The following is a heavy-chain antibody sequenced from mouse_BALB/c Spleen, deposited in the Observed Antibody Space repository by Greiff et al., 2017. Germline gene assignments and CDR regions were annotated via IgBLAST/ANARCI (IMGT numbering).Heavy chain of an antibody. J-gene: IGHJ4*01. CDR3: ARSDFYYGSPYAMDY. Sequence: QVQLQQSGAELAKPGASVKMSCKASGYTFTSYWMHWVKQRPGQGLEWIGYINPSTGYTEYNQKFKDKATLTADKSSSTAYMQLSSLTSEDSAVYYCARSDFYYGSPYAMDYWGQGTSVTVSS. V-gene: IGHV1-7*01. D-gene: IGHD1-1*01. CDR1: GYTFTSYW. CDR2: INPSTGYT.